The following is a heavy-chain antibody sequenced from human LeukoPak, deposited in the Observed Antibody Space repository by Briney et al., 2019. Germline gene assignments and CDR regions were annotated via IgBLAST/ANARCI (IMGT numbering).Heavy chain of an antibody. CDR3: ARAFALVRVAPAY. CDR1: GGTFSSYA. J-gene: IGHJ4*02. V-gene: IGHV1-69*05. Sequence: SVKVSCKASGGTFSSYAISWVRQAPGQGLEWMGGIIPIFGTANYAQKFQGRVTMTRNTSISTAYMELSSLRSEDTAVYYCARAFALVRVAPAYWGQGTLVTVSS. CDR2: IIPIFGTA. D-gene: IGHD5-12*01.